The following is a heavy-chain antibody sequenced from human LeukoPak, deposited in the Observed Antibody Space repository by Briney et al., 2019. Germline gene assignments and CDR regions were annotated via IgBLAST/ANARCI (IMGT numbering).Heavy chain of an antibody. V-gene: IGHV4-30-2*01. Sequence: SETLSLTCTVSGGSISSGGYSWSWIRQQPGKGLEWIGYIYHSGSTYYNPSLKSRVTISVDRSKNQFSLKLSSVTAADTAVYYCARLVAATGNFDYWGQGTLVTVSS. CDR1: GGSISSGGYS. D-gene: IGHD6-13*01. CDR3: ARLVAATGNFDY. CDR2: IYHSGST. J-gene: IGHJ4*02.